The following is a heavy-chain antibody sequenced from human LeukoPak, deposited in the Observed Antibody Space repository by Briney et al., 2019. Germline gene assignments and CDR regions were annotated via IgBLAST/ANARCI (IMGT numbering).Heavy chain of an antibody. D-gene: IGHD6-13*01. CDR1: GFTLSSYA. V-gene: IGHV3-23*01. Sequence: GGSLRLSCAASGFTLSSYAMSWVCQAPGKGLECVSAISGSGGSTYYADSAKGRFTISRDNSKNTLYLQMNSLRAEDTAVYYCAKDRSSSWYPYDYWGQGTLVTVSS. J-gene: IGHJ4*02. CDR3: AKDRSSSWYPYDY. CDR2: ISGSGGST.